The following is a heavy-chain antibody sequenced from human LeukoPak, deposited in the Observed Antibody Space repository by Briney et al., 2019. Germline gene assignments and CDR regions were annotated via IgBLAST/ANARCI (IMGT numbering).Heavy chain of an antibody. CDR1: GFTFSSYS. CDR3: ARDVFGYYGSDE. Sequence: GGSLRLSCAASGFTFSSYSMNWVRQAPGKGLEWVSSISSSSSYIYHADSVKGRFTISRDNAKNSLYLQMNSLRAEDTAVYYCARDVFGYYGSDEWGQGTLVTVSS. J-gene: IGHJ4*02. D-gene: IGHD3-10*01. V-gene: IGHV3-21*01. CDR2: ISSSSSYI.